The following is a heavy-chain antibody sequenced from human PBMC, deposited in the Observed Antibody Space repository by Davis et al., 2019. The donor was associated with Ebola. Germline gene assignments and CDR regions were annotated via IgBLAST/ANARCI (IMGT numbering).Heavy chain of an antibody. Sequence: GGSLRLSCAASGFTFSSYGMHWVRQAPGKGLEWVAVISYDGGNKYYADSVKGRFTISRDNSKNTLYLQMNGLRDEDTALYYCAKTKYSNGYWFDPWGQGTLVTVSS. V-gene: IGHV3-30*18. CDR1: GFTFSSYG. CDR3: AKTKYSNGYWFDP. J-gene: IGHJ5*02. D-gene: IGHD5-18*01. CDR2: ISYDGGNK.